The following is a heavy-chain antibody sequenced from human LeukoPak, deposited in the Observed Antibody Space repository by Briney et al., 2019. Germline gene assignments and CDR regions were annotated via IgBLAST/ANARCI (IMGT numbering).Heavy chain of an antibody. CDR2: ISGSGGST. Sequence: GGSLKLSCAASGFTFSSYAMSWVRQAPGKGLEWVSGISGSGGSTYYADSVKGRFTISRDNSKNTEYLQMNSLSAEDTAVYYCAKDIVVVPAPVGYFDLWGRGTLVTVSS. CDR3: AKDIVVVPAPVGYFDL. J-gene: IGHJ2*01. D-gene: IGHD2-2*01. CDR1: GFTFSSYA. V-gene: IGHV3-23*01.